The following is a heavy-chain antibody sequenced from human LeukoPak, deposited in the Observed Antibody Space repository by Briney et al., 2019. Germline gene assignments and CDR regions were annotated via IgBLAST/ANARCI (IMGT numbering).Heavy chain of an antibody. Sequence: AETLSLTCTVSGGSISSYYGSWIRQPPGKGLEWMGDIYSSGSTNYNPSLKSRVTISVDTSKKQFSLKLSSVTAADTAVYYCARGHCSGGSCYTRGIYYYYGMDVWGQGTTVTVSS. V-gene: IGHV4-59*01. CDR1: GGSISSYY. J-gene: IGHJ6*02. D-gene: IGHD2-15*01. CDR2: IYSSGST. CDR3: ARGHCSGGSCYTRGIYYYYGMDV.